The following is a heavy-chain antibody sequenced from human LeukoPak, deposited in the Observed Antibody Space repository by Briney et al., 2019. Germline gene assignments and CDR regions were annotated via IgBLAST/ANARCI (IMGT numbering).Heavy chain of an antibody. CDR3: GNIPKVRGVIKFDY. CDR1: GFTFSSYG. CDR2: ISYDGSNK. Sequence: GGSLRLSCAASGFTFSSYGMHWVRQAPGKGLEWVSVISYDGSNKYYADSVKGRFTISRDNSKNTLYLQMNSRRDEDTAVYYWGNIPKVRGVIKFDYWGQGTLVTVSS. V-gene: IGHV3-30*18. J-gene: IGHJ4*02. D-gene: IGHD3-10*01.